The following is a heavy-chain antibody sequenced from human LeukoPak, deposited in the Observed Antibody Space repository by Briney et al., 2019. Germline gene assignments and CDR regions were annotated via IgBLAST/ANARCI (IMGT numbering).Heavy chain of an antibody. D-gene: IGHD1-26*01. V-gene: IGHV3-23*01. CDR2: LSGSGTST. J-gene: IGHJ4*02. Sequence: GGSLRLSCAASGFSFSNYAMTWVRQAPGKGLEWVSTLSGSGTSTYFADSVKGRFTISRDNSKNSLYLQMNSLRAEDTAVYYCAKDEVGGHFEYWGQGTLVTVSS. CDR3: AKDEVGGHFEY. CDR1: GFSFSNYA.